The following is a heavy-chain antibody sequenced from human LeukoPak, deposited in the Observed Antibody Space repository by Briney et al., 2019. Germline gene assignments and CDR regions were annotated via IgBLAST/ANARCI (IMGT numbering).Heavy chain of an antibody. CDR2: IYHSGST. CDR3: ARHEPYYYDSSGYYFLDY. D-gene: IGHD3-22*01. V-gene: IGHV4-38-2*01. Sequence: SETLSLTCAVSGYSISSGYYWGWIRQPPGKGLEWIGSIYHSGSTYYNPSLKSRVTISVDTSKNQFSLKLSSVTAADTAVYYCARHEPYYYDSSGYYFLDYWGQGTLVTVSS. J-gene: IGHJ4*02. CDR1: GYSISSGYY.